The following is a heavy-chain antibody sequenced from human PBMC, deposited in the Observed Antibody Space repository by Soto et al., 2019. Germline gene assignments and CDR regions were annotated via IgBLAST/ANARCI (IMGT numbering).Heavy chain of an antibody. V-gene: IGHV1-2*04. J-gene: IGHJ4*02. CDR1: GYTFTGYY. CDR3: ARGRGLRYFDRLYYFDY. CDR2: INPNSGGT. Sequence: ASVKVSCKASGYTFTGYYMHWVRQAPGQGLEWMGWINPNSGGTNYAQKFQGWVTMTRDTSISTAYMELSRPRSDDTAVYYCARGRGLRYFDRLYYFDYWGQGTLVTVSS. D-gene: IGHD3-9*01.